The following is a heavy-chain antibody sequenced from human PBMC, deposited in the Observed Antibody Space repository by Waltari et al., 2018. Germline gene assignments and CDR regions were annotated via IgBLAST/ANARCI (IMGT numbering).Heavy chain of an antibody. CDR1: GGSISSSSYY. CDR2: IYYSGST. V-gene: IGHV4-39*07. Sequence: QLQLQESGPGLVKPSETLSLTCTVSGGSISSSSYYWGWIRQPPGKGLEWIGSIYYSGSTYYKPSLKIRVTISVDTSKNQFSLKLSSVTAADTAEYYCGRGIAAAGTEYFDLWGRGTLVTVSS. CDR3: GRGIAAAGTEYFDL. J-gene: IGHJ2*01. D-gene: IGHD6-13*01.